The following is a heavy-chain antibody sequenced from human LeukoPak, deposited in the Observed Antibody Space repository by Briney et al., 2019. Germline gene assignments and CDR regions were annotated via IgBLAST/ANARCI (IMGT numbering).Heavy chain of an antibody. Sequence: ASVNVSCKASGYTFTSYGIIWVRQAPGQGLEWMGCVSSSNGHANYGKKCQGTVTMTTEPSTSAAYMELRSLGSDDTDVYYCARDRVVGAIDGFDIWGQGTMVTVSS. J-gene: IGHJ3*02. CDR2: VSSSNGHA. V-gene: IGHV1-18*01. CDR1: GYTFTSYG. CDR3: ARDRVVGAIDGFDI. D-gene: IGHD1-26*01.